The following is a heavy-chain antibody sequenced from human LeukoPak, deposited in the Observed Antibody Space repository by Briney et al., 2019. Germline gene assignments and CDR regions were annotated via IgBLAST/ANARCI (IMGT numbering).Heavy chain of an antibody. Sequence: SETLSLTCAVYGGSFSSYYWSWIRQPPGKGLEGIGYIYYSGSTNYNPSLKSRVTISADTSKNQFSLKLSSVTAADTAVYYCARYFSSGYYGAHDAFDIWGQGTMVTVSS. D-gene: IGHD3-22*01. CDR3: ARYFSSGYYGAHDAFDI. V-gene: IGHV4-59*08. CDR2: IYYSGST. CDR1: GGSFSSYY. J-gene: IGHJ3*02.